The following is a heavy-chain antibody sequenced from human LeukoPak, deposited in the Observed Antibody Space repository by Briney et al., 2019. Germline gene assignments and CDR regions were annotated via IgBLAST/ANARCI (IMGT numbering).Heavy chain of an antibody. Sequence: PGGSLRLSCVASGLXFSNAWISWVRQAPGKGLEWVGRIRSKTDGGTTDYAAPVKGRFTISRDDSKNTLYLQMNSLKTEDTAVYYCTLDAGTTDFAYWGQGTLVTVSS. D-gene: IGHD1-1*01. CDR2: IRSKTDGGTT. CDR1: GLXFSNAW. CDR3: TLDAGTTDFAY. V-gene: IGHV3-15*01. J-gene: IGHJ4*02.